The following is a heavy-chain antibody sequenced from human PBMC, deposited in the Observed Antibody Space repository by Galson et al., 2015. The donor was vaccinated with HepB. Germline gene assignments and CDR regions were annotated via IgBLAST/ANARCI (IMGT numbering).Heavy chain of an antibody. CDR3: ARRFRSGYCSSTSCNYYYYMDV. CDR1: GYSFTSYW. Sequence: QSGAEVKKPGESLRISCKGSGYSFTSYWISWVRQMPGKGLEWMGRIDPSDSYTNYSPSFQGHVTISADKSISTAYLQWSSLKASDTAMYYCARRFRSGYCSSTSCNYYYYMDVWGKGTTVTVSS. CDR2: IDPSDSYT. V-gene: IGHV5-10-1*01. J-gene: IGHJ6*03. D-gene: IGHD2-2*01.